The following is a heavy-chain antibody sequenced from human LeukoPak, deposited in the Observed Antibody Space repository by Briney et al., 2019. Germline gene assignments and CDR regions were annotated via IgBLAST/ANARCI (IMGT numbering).Heavy chain of an antibody. CDR3: VRHVARAFDI. V-gene: IGHV4-39*01. CDR1: GGSVSSSSYH. CDR2: VFYSGST. J-gene: IGHJ3*02. Sequence: SEPLSLTCTVSGGSVSSSSYHWGWIRQPPGKGLEWIGSVFYSGSTKYNPSLKSRVTISIDTSKNQLSLKLSSVTAADTAVYSCVRHVARAFDIWGQGTKVTVSS.